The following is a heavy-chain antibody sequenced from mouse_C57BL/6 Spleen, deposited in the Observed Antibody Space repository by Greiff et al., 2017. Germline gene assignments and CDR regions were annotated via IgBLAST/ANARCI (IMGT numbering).Heavy chain of an antibody. CDR1: GFNIKDYY. CDR3: TTFPGQLRPSWFAY. V-gene: IGHV14-1*01. Sequence: EVKLQESGAELVRPGASVKLSCTASGFNIKDYYMHWVKQRPEQGLEWIGRIDPEDGDTEYAPKFQGKATMTADTSSNTAYLQLSGLTSEDTAVYYCTTFPGQLRPSWFAYWGQGTLVTVSA. J-gene: IGHJ3*01. D-gene: IGHD3-2*02. CDR2: IDPEDGDT.